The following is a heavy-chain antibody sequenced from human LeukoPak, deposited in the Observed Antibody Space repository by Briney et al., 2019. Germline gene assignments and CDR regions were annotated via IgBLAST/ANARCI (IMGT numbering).Heavy chain of an antibody. Sequence: SETLSLTCAVYGGSFSGYYWSWIRQPPGKGLEWIGEINHSGSTNYNPPLKSRVTISVDTSKNQFSLKLSSVTAADTAVYYCARGPGGGTPDYWGQGTLVTVSS. D-gene: IGHD1-1*01. CDR3: ARGPGGGTPDY. J-gene: IGHJ4*02. CDR1: GGSFSGYY. V-gene: IGHV4-34*01. CDR2: INHSGST.